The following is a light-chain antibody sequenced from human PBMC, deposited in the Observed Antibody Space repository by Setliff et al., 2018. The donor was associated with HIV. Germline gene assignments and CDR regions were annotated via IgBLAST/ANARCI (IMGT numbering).Light chain of an antibody. CDR1: SSDIGGFTF. J-gene: IGLJ1*01. V-gene: IGLV2-14*03. CDR2: EVT. CDR3: ASYGRNSLYV. Sequence: QSVLTQPASVSGSPGQSITISCTGTSSDIGGFTFVSWYQQYPGTAPKLLIYEVTERPSGVSARFSGFKSGNTASLTISGLQAEDEADYYCASYGRNSLYVFGSGTKVTVL.